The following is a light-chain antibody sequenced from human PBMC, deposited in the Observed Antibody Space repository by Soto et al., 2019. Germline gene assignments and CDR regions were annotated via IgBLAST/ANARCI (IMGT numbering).Light chain of an antibody. CDR1: QSVNNN. V-gene: IGKV3D-15*01. CDR3: QHYNNWWT. J-gene: IGKJ1*01. CDR2: GAS. Sequence: EIVMTQSPATLSVSPGERASISCRASQSVNNNLDWYQQKPGQAPRLLIYGASTRATGIPARFSGSVSGSDFSLIISSLQSDDFAIYYCQHYNNWWTFGQGTKVEIK.